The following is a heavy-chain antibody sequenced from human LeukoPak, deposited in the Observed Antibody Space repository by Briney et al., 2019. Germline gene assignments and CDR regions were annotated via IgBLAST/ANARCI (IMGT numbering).Heavy chain of an antibody. CDR2: IGGSGGFIT. CDR1: GFTVSRNE. J-gene: IGHJ4*02. D-gene: IGHD5-12*01. CDR3: AD. V-gene: IGHV3-23*01. Sequence: GGSLRLSCAASGFTVSRNEMNWVRQAPGKGLGWVSGIGGSGGFITYYADSVKGRFTVSRDNSKDTLYLQMNSLRARDLGWLHHADWGQGTLVTVSS.